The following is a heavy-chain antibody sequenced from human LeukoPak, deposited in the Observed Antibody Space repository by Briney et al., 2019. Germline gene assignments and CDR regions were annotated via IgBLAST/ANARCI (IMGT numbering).Heavy chain of an antibody. CDR3: AKGQGGDFWSGSAYFD. CDR2: ISGRGDST. Sequence: GGSLRLSCAASGFTFSTYAMSWVRQAPGKGLEWVSGISGRGDSTYYADSVKGRFTVSRDNSKNTLYLQMNSLRAEDTAVYYCAKGQGGDFWSGSAYFDCDQGTLVTVSS. J-gene: IGHJ4*02. V-gene: IGHV3-23*01. CDR1: GFTFSTYA. D-gene: IGHD3-3*01.